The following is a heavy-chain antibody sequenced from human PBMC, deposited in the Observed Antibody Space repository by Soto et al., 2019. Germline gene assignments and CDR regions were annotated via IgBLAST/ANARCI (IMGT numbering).Heavy chain of an antibody. J-gene: IGHJ4*02. D-gene: IGHD1-26*01. Sequence: SETLSLTCAVYGGSFTGYYWSWIRQTPGKGLEWIGEINHSGSTNYNPSLKSRVTISVDTSKNQFSLKLRSVTAADTAVYYCARDPMIVGASGPFDYWGQGTLVTVSS. CDR2: INHSGST. V-gene: IGHV4-34*01. CDR3: ARDPMIVGASGPFDY. CDR1: GGSFTGYY.